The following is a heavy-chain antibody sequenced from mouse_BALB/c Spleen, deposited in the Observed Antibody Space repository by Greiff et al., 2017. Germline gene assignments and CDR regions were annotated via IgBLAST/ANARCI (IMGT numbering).Heavy chain of an antibody. Sequence: VQLQQSGPELVKPGASVKISCKASGYSFTGYFMNWVMQSHGKSLEWIGRINPYNGDTFYNQKFKGKATLTVDKSSSTAHMELRSLASEDSAVYYCARGSTMVTTGYFDYWGQGTTLTVSS. D-gene: IGHD2-2*01. CDR1: GYSFTGYF. CDR2: INPYNGDT. CDR3: ARGSTMVTTGYFDY. J-gene: IGHJ2*01. V-gene: IGHV1-20*02.